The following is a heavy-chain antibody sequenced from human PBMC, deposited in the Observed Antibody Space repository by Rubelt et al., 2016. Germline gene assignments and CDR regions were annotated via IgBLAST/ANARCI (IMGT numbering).Heavy chain of an antibody. J-gene: IGHJ4*02. CDR1: GGSISSSSYY. V-gene: IGHV4-39*02. Sequence: QLQLQESGPGLVKPSETLSLTCTVSGGSISSSSYYWGWIRQPPGKGLEWIGSIYYSGSTYYNPSLKSRVTISVDTSKKQLSLKLRAVTAADTAVYDCARDSGYSSSATLDYWGQGTLVSASS. D-gene: IGHD6-13*01. CDR3: ARDSGYSSSATLDY. CDR2: IYYSGST.